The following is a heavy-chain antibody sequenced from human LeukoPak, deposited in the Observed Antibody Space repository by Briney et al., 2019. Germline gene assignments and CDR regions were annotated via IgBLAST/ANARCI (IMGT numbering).Heavy chain of an antibody. V-gene: IGHV3-11*04. CDR3: ARDSTGDYYYYTDV. D-gene: IGHD7-27*01. CDR1: GGSISSGDYY. Sequence: LSLTCTVSGGSISSGDYYWSWIRQPPGKGLEWVSYISSSSSTIYYADSVKGRFTISRDNAKNSLYLQMNSLRAEDTAVYYCARDSTGDYYYYTDVWGKGTTVTVSS. J-gene: IGHJ6*03. CDR2: ISSSSSTI.